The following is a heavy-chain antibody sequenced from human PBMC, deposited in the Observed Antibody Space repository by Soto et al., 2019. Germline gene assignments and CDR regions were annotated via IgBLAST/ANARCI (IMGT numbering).Heavy chain of an antibody. V-gene: IGHV3-30-3*01. CDR2: ISYDGSNK. Sequence: LSLTCAIYGGSFRSQSRSWVRQAPGKGLEWVAVISYDGSNKYYADSVKGRFTISRDNSKNTLYLQMNSLRAEDTAVYYCASGPHDYGAQRDYWGQGTLVTVSS. CDR3: ASGPHDYGAQRDY. CDR1: GGSFRSQS. D-gene: IGHD4-17*01. J-gene: IGHJ4*02.